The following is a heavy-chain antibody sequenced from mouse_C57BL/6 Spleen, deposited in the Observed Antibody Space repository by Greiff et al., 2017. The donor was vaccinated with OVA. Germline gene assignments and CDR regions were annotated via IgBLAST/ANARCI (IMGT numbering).Heavy chain of an antibody. CDR2: INPNYGTT. CDR3: ASPLYGSSYWYFDV. V-gene: IGHV1-39*01. Sequence: VQLKESGPELVKPGASVKISCKASGYSFTDYNMNWVKQSNGKSLEWIGVINPNYGTTSYNQKFKGKATLTVDQSSSTAYMQLNSLTSEDSAVYYCASPLYGSSYWYFDVWGTGTTVTVSS. CDR1: GYSFTDYN. J-gene: IGHJ1*03. D-gene: IGHD1-1*01.